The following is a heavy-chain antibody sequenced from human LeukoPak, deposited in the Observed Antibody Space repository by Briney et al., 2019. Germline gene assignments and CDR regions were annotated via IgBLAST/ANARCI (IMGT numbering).Heavy chain of an antibody. CDR2: INSDGSST. CDR1: GFTFSSYW. Sequence: PGGSLRLSCAASGFTFSSYWMHWVRQAPGKGLVWVSRINSDGSSTSYADSVKGRFTISRDNAKNTLYLQMNSLRAEDTAVYCCARGGSSWLLNYYGMDVWGQGTTVTVSS. V-gene: IGHV3-74*01. D-gene: IGHD6-13*01. CDR3: ARGGSSWLLNYYGMDV. J-gene: IGHJ6*02.